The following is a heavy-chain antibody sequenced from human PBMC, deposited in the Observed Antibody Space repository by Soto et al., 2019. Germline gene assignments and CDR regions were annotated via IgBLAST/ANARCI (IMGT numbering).Heavy chain of an antibody. D-gene: IGHD2-8*01. Sequence: QVQLVESGGGLVKPGGSLRLSCAASGFSFSLRYMRWIRQAPGRGLEWVSYISPGGDNIHYADFVKGRFTISRDNPKDSLDLQMNSLRVEDTAVYYCVTETQWYFDDWGQGTLVTVSS. V-gene: IGHV3-11*01. CDR3: VTETQWYFDD. CDR2: ISPGGDNI. J-gene: IGHJ4*02. CDR1: GFSFSLRY.